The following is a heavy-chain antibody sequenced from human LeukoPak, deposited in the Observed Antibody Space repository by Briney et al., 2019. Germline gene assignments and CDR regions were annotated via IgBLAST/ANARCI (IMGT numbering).Heavy chain of an antibody. Sequence: GGSLARYCAASGFTFRTYDMSWVRQAPGSGLKWVSIISISGSSTYYADSVEGRFTISRENSKNTLYLQMNSLRAEDTAAYYCAKKLLGTTGQFAYWGQGTLVTVSS. CDR3: AKKLLGTTGQFAY. CDR1: GFTFRTYD. V-gene: IGHV3-23*01. CDR2: ISISGSST. J-gene: IGHJ4*02. D-gene: IGHD1-7*01.